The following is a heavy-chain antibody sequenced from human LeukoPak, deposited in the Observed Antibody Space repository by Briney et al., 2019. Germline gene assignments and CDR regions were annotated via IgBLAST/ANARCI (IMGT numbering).Heavy chain of an antibody. CDR2: IYYIGST. CDR3: ARTTEGGYTYGYFYYYYMDV. Sequence: SETLSLTCTVSGDSISSYYWSWIRQPPGKGLEWIGYIYYIGSTNYNPSLKSRVTISVDTSKNQFSLKLSSVTAADTAVYYCARTTEGGYTYGYFYYYYMDVWGKGTTVTISS. D-gene: IGHD5-18*01. J-gene: IGHJ6*03. CDR1: GDSISSYY. V-gene: IGHV4-59*01.